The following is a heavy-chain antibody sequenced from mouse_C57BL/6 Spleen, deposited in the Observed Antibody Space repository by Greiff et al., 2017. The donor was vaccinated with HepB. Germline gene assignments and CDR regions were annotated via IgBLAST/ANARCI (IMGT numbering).Heavy chain of an antibody. Sequence: VQLQQSGPELVKPGASVKISCKASGYTFTDYYMNWVKQSHGKSLEWIGDINPNNGGTSYNQKFKGKATLTVDKSSSTAYMELRSLTSEDSAVYYCARSLYDGYLPYWGQGTLVTVSA. V-gene: IGHV1-26*01. CDR2: INPNNGGT. CDR3: ARSLYDGYLPY. CDR1: GYTFTDYY. D-gene: IGHD2-3*01. J-gene: IGHJ3*01.